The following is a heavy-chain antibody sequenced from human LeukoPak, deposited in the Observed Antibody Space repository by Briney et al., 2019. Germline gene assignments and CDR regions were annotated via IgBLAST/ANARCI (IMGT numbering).Heavy chain of an antibody. CDR1: GFTFSSYG. CDR2: IRYDGETQ. Sequence: PGGSLRLSCAASGFTFSSYGMHWVRQAPGKGLEWVAFIRYDGETQHYADSVKGRFTVSRDNSRNTLYLQMNSLRPEDTGVYFCAKVSGGGDYWGQGTLVTVSS. CDR3: AKVSGGGDY. J-gene: IGHJ4*02. V-gene: IGHV3-30*02. D-gene: IGHD3-16*01.